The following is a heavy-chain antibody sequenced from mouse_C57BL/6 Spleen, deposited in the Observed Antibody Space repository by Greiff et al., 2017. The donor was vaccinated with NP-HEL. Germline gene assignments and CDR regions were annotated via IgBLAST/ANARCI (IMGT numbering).Heavy chain of an antibody. V-gene: IGHV1-18*01. J-gene: IGHJ2*01. CDR1: GHTFTDYN. CDR2: INPNNGGT. Sequence: VQLQQSGPELVKPGASVKIPCKASGHTFTDYNMDWVKQSHGKSLEWIGDINPNNGGTIYNQKFKGKATLTVDKSSSTAYMELRSLTSEDTAVYYGARGGPRNGSSYGDYWGQGTTLTVSS. CDR3: ARGGPRNGSSYGDY. D-gene: IGHD1-1*01.